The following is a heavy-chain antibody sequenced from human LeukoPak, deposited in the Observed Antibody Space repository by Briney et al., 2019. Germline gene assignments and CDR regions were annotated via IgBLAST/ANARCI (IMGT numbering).Heavy chain of an antibody. V-gene: IGHV4-4*07. J-gene: IGHJ4*02. Sequence: SETLSLTCTVSGGSTSSYYWSWIRQPAGKGLEWIGRIYTSGSTNYNPSLKSRVTMSVDTSKNQFSLKLSSVTAADTAVYYCARDSGITGEGYFDYWGQGTLVTVSS. D-gene: IGHD7-27*01. CDR2: IYTSGST. CDR1: GGSTSSYY. CDR3: ARDSGITGEGYFDY.